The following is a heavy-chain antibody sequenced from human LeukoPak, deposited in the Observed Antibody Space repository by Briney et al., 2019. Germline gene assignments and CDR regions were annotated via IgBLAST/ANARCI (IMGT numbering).Heavy chain of an antibody. J-gene: IGHJ4*02. CDR1: GFTFDDYG. V-gene: IGHV3-20*04. Sequence: GGSLRLSCEASGFTFDDYGMSWVRQAPGKGLEWVSGINWNGGSTGYADSVKGRFTISRDNAKNSLYLQMNSLRAEDTAVYYCARDRYYDSSGPPDYWGQGTLVTVSS. CDR2: INWNGGST. D-gene: IGHD3-22*01. CDR3: ARDRYYDSSGPPDY.